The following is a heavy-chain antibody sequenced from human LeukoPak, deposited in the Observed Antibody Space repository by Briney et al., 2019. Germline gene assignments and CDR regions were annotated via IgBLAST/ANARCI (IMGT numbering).Heavy chain of an antibody. CDR2: MLNDGSRT. D-gene: IGHD5-18*01. CDR1: GFSLWTYG. Sequence: PGGSLRLSCAVSGFSLWTYGMHWVRQAPGKGLQWVAVMLNDGSRTYYADSVKGRFTISRDTSKNTLYLQMNSLRVEDTAVYYCVRADAKKTAMVDYWGRGTLVAVSS. CDR3: VRADAKKTAMVDY. V-gene: IGHV3-30*03. J-gene: IGHJ4*02.